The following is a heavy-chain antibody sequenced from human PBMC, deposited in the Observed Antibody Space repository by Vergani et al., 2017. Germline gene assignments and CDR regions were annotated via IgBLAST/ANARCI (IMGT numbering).Heavy chain of an antibody. CDR1: GFTFSSYS. D-gene: IGHD3-10*01. CDR2: ISSSSSYI. CDR3: ARDQGVLLWFGESHDAFDI. J-gene: IGHJ3*02. Sequence: EVQLVESGGGLVKPGGSLRLSCAASGFTFSSYSMNWVRQAPGKGLEWVSSISSSSSYIYYADSVKGRFTITRDNAKNSLYLQMNSLRAEDTAVYYCARDQGVLLWFGESHDAFDIWGQGTMVTGSS. V-gene: IGHV3-21*01.